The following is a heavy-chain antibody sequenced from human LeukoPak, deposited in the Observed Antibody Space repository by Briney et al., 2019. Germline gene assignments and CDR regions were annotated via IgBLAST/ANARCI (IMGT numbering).Heavy chain of an antibody. CDR3: AKGGLSRAGLDF. CDR2: ISDRDHNT. J-gene: IGHJ4*02. CDR1: GFTFSGYW. V-gene: IGHV3-23*01. D-gene: IGHD5/OR15-5a*01. Sequence: GGSLRLSCAASGFTFSGYWMHWVRQAPGKGLEWVSSISDRDHNTYYADSVKGRFTISRDNSKNTLYLQMNSLRAEDTAVYYCAKGGLSRAGLDFWGQGTLVTVSS.